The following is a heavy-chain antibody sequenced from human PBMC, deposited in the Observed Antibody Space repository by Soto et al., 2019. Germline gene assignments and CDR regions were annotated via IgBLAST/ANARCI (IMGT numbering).Heavy chain of an antibody. V-gene: IGHV5-51*01. CDR3: LKASTSSSKDLSNSYFSMDV. CDR2: IYPFDSDT. D-gene: IGHD2-15*01. Sequence: VESLKISCKGSEYTFTNYWIGWVRQKPWRGLEWMGFIYPFDSDTRYSPSFQGHVTFSADKSINTAYLQWSSLKASDTAMYYCLKASTSSSKDLSNSYFSMDVWGIGTTVTVSA. CDR1: EYTFTNYW. J-gene: IGHJ6*04.